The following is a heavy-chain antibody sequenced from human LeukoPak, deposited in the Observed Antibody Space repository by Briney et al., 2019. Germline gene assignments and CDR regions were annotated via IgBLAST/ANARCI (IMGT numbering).Heavy chain of an antibody. V-gene: IGHV1-24*01. J-gene: IGHJ4*02. CDR3: ATANYYDSSGLFDY. Sequence: ASVKVSCKVSGYTLTELSMHWVRQAPGKGLEWMGGFDPEDDETIYAQKFQGRVTMTEDTSTDTAYMELSSLRSEDTAVYYCATANYYDSSGLFDYWGQGTLVTVSS. CDR2: FDPEDDET. D-gene: IGHD3-22*01. CDR1: GYTLTELS.